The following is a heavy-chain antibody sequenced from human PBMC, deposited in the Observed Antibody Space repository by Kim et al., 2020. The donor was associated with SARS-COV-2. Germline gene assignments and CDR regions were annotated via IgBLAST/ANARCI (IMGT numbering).Heavy chain of an antibody. D-gene: IGHD6-19*01. J-gene: IGHJ6*02. V-gene: IGHV3-53*01. Sequence: KGRFTISRDNSKNTLYLQMNSLRAEDTAVYYCAREGYSSGWTYYYYGMDVWGQGTTVTVSS. CDR3: AREGYSSGWTYYYYGMDV.